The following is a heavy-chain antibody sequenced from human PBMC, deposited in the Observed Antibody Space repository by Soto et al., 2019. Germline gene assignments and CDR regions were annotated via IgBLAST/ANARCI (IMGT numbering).Heavy chain of an antibody. D-gene: IGHD3-16*01. CDR3: AKDWSGGASDV. Sequence: EVDLLESGGGLAQPGGSRRLSCAASGFSFSVFAMTWVRQAPGKGLEWVSRISGSGGSTYYADSVKGRFNISRDNSKNMLYLQMNSLRGEDTAVYYCAKDWSGGASDVWGQGTMVIVSS. J-gene: IGHJ3*01. CDR1: GFSFSVFA. CDR2: ISGSGGST. V-gene: IGHV3-23*01.